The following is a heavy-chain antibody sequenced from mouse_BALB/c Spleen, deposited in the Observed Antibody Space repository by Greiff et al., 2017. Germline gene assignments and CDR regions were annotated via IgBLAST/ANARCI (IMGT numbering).Heavy chain of an antibody. CDR2: IYPSDSYT. V-gene: IGHV1-69*02. Sequence: VQLQQPGAELVRPGASVKLSCKASGYTFTSYWINWVKQRPGQGLEWIGNIYPSDSYTNYNQKFKDKATLTVDKSSSTAYMQLSSPTSEDSAVYYCTRRGGSSYAMDYWGQGTSVTVSS. J-gene: IGHJ4*01. CDR3: TRRGGSSYAMDY. CDR1: GYTFTSYW.